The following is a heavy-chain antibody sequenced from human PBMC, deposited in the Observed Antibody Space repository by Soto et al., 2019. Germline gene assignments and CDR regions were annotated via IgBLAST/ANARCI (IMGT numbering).Heavy chain of an antibody. CDR1: GGTFSSYA. Sequence: QVQLVQSGAEVKKPGSSVKVSCEASGGTFSSYAISWVRQAPGQGLEWMGGIIPIFGTANYAQKFQGRVTITADESTSTAYMELSSLRSEDTAVYYCTSGENNNWNYRYFFDYWGQGTLVTVSS. D-gene: IGHD1-7*01. CDR3: TSGENNNWNYRYFFDY. J-gene: IGHJ4*02. CDR2: IIPIFGTA. V-gene: IGHV1-69*01.